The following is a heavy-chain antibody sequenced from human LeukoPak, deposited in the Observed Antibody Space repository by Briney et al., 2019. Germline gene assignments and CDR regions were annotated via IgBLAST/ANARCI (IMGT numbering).Heavy chain of an antibody. J-gene: IGHJ6*02. Sequence: PGGSLRLSCAASGFTFSSYGMHWVRQAPGKGLEWVAVISYDGSSKYYADSVKGRFTISRDNSKNTLYLQMNSLRAEDTAVYYCAKAIAARPLNYYYYGMDVWGQGTTVTVSS. CDR1: GFTFSSYG. CDR2: ISYDGSSK. D-gene: IGHD6-6*01. V-gene: IGHV3-30*18. CDR3: AKAIAARPLNYYYYGMDV.